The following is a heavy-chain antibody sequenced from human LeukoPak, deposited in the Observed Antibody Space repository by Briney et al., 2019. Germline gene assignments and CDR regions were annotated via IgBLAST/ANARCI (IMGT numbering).Heavy chain of an antibody. Sequence: SGGSLRLSCAASGFTFTSYALSWVRQAPGKGLEWVANIKQDGSEKYYVDSVKGRFTISRDNAKNSLYLQMNSLRAEDTAVYYCARLRYSGSYEFDYWGQGTLVTVSS. CDR3: ARLRYSGSYEFDY. CDR1: GFTFTSYA. CDR2: IKQDGSEK. J-gene: IGHJ4*02. V-gene: IGHV3-7*01. D-gene: IGHD1-26*01.